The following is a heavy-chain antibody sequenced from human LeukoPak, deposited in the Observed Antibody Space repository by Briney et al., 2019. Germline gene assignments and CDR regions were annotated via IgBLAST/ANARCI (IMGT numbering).Heavy chain of an antibody. CDR1: GFTFSSYA. J-gene: IGHJ5*02. V-gene: IGHV3-23*01. Sequence: GGSLRLPCAASGFTFSSYAMSWVRQAPGKGLEWVSAISGSGGSTYYADSVKGRFTISRDNSKNTLYLQMNGLRGEDTAVYYCAEGQVTTATQVRFDPWGQGTLVTVSS. D-gene: IGHD4-17*01. CDR3: AEGQVTTATQVRFDP. CDR2: ISGSGGST.